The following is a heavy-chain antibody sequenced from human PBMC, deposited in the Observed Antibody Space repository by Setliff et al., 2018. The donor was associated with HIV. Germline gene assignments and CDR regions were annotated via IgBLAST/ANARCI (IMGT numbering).Heavy chain of an antibody. CDR2: IYHSGIT. CDR1: GDSIGDTTYY. CDR3: ARDPYCPNTCYEDFTFDS. Sequence: PSETLSLTCSVSGDSIGDTTYYWGWIRQPPGKGLEWIGNIYHSGITNYNPSLKSRLTISLDTSKNQFSLQVTSVTAADTAVYYCARDPYCPNTCYEDFTFDSWGQGTLVTVS. V-gene: IGHV4-39*07. D-gene: IGHD2-8*01. J-gene: IGHJ4*02.